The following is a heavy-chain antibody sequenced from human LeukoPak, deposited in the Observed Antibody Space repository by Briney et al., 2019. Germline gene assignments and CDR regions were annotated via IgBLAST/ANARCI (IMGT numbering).Heavy chain of an antibody. Sequence: MPSETLSLTCTVSGGSISSSSYYWGWIRQPPGKGLEWIGSIYYSGSTYYNPSLKSRVTISVDTSKNQFSLKLSSVTAADTAVYYCARQPADTAMAFAFDYWGQGTLVTVSS. D-gene: IGHD5-18*01. J-gene: IGHJ4*02. CDR2: IYYSGST. CDR1: GGSISSSSYY. CDR3: ARQPADTAMAFAFDY. V-gene: IGHV4-39*07.